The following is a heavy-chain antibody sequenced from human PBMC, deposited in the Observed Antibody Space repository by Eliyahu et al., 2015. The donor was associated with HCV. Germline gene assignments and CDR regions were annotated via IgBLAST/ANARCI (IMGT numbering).Heavy chain of an antibody. V-gene: IGHV3-30-3*01. D-gene: IGHD3-22*01. Sequence: QVQLVESGGGVVQPGRSLXLXCAASGFTFXXXAXHWVRQAPGKGLEWVXVISYDGSNKYYADSVKGRFTISRDNSKNTLYLQMNSLRAEDTAVYYCARVEDDSSGYYYYGMDVWGQGTTVTVSS. CDR1: GFTFXXXA. CDR2: ISYDGSNK. J-gene: IGHJ6*02. CDR3: ARVEDDSSGYYYYGMDV.